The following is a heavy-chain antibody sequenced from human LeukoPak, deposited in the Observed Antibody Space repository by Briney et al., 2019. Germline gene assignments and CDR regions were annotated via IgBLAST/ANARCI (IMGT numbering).Heavy chain of an antibody. D-gene: IGHD3-3*01. CDR2: ISAYNGNT. J-gene: IGHJ4*02. CDR1: GYTFTSYG. Sequence: AASVKVSCKASGYTFTSYGISWVRQAPGQGLEWMGWISAYNGNTNYAQKLQGRVTMTTDTSTSTAYMELSRLRSDDTAVYYCARGRRDYDFWSGYYRVVYFDYWGQGTLVTVSS. V-gene: IGHV1-18*01. CDR3: ARGRRDYDFWSGYYRVVYFDY.